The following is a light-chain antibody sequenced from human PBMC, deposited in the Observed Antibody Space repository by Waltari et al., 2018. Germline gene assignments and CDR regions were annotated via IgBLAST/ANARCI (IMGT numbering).Light chain of an antibody. Sequence: QSVLTQPPSVSAAPGQRVTISCSGGSSNIGNNYVSWYRQFTGTAPHLLIYENTERPSGIPGRFSGSKSGTSATLDITGLQAGDEADYYCGTWDSSLSGAVFGGGTHLTVL. J-gene: IGLJ7*01. CDR3: GTWDSSLSGAV. CDR1: SSNIGNNY. CDR2: ENT. V-gene: IGLV1-51*02.